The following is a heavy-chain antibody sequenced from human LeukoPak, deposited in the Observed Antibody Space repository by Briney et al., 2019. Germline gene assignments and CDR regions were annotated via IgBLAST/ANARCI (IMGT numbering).Heavy chain of an antibody. CDR3: AGADYYDSSYWFDP. V-gene: IGHV4-59*01. J-gene: IGHJ5*02. Sequence: SETLSLTCTVSGGSISSYYWSWIRQPPGKGLEWIGYLYYSGSTNYNPSLKSRVTISVDTSKNQFSLKLSSVTAADTAVYYCAGADYYDSSYWFDPWGQGTLVTLSS. D-gene: IGHD3-22*01. CDR1: GGSISSYY. CDR2: LYYSGST.